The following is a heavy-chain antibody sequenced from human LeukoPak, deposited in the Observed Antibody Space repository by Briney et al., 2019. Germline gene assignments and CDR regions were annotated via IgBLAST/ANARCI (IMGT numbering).Heavy chain of an antibody. D-gene: IGHD3-3*01. CDR1: GGTFSSYA. CDR2: IIPIFGTA. Sequence: SVKVSCKASGGTFSSYAISWVRQAPGQGLEWMGGIIPIFGTANYAQKFQGRVTITADKSTSTAYMELSSLRSEDTAVYYCARVESRSITIFGVVTLLNWFDPWGQGTLVTVSS. J-gene: IGHJ5*02. V-gene: IGHV1-69*06. CDR3: ARVESRSITIFGVVTLLNWFDP.